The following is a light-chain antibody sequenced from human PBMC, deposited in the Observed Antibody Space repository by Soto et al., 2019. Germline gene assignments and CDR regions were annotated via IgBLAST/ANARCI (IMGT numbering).Light chain of an antibody. Sequence: QSVLTQPPSASGSPGQSVTISCTGTSSDVGGYNYVSWYQHHAGKAPKLMIYEVTKRPSGVPDRFSGSKSGNTASLTVSGLQPEDEADYYCSSYAGSNNLLFGGGTKLTVL. CDR2: EVT. J-gene: IGLJ2*01. V-gene: IGLV2-8*01. CDR1: SSDVGGYNY. CDR3: SSYAGSNNLL.